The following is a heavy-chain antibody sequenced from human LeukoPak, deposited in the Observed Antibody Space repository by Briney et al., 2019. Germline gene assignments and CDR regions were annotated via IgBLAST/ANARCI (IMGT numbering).Heavy chain of an antibody. V-gene: IGHV3-23*01. D-gene: IGHD6-19*01. Sequence: GGSLRLSCAVSGFTFSSYVMNWVRQAPGKGLEWVSAISGSGGSTYYADSVKGRFTISRDNSKNTLYLQMNSLRAEDTAVYYCAISAVAGSLGYWGQGTLVTVSS. CDR2: ISGSGGST. J-gene: IGHJ4*02. CDR3: AISAVAGSLGY. CDR1: GFTFSSYV.